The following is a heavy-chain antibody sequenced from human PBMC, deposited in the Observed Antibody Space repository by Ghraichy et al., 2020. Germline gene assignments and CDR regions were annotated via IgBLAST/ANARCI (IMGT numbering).Heavy chain of an antibody. D-gene: IGHD1-1*01. CDR3: ARQLDRRANNWFDP. J-gene: IGHJ5*02. Sequence: ESLNISCTVSGGSISSSSYYWGWIRQPPGKGLEWIGSIYYSGSTYYNPSLKSRVTISVDTSKNQFSLKLSSVTAADTAVYYCARQLDRRANNWFDPWGQGTLVTVSS. CDR1: GGSISSSSYY. CDR2: IYYSGST. V-gene: IGHV4-39*01.